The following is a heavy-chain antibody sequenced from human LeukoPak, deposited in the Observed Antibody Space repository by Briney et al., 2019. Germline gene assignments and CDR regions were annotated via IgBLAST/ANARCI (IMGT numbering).Heavy chain of an antibody. CDR2: IYYSGST. CDR3: AGTVASNY. J-gene: IGHJ4*02. Sequence: PSETLSLTCTVSGGSIGSYYWSWIRQPPGKGLEWIGYIYYSGSTNYNPSLKSRVTISVDTSKNQFSLKLSSVTAADAAVYYCAGTVASNYWGQGTLVTVSS. CDR1: GGSIGSYY. D-gene: IGHD6-19*01. V-gene: IGHV4-59*08.